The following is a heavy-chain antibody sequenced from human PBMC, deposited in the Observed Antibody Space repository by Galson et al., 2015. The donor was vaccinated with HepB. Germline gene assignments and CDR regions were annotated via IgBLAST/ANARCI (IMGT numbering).Heavy chain of an antibody. CDR3: AKDYYYDSSGYEPLDY. D-gene: IGHD3-22*01. J-gene: IGHJ4*02. CDR2: ISYDGSKK. Sequence: SLRLSCAASGFTFSTYGMHWVRQAPGKGLEWVAVISYDGSKKYYADPVKGQFTISRDNSKNTLYLQMNSLSAEDTAVYYCAKDYYYDSSGYEPLDYWGQGTLVTVSS. CDR1: GFTFSTYG. V-gene: IGHV3-30*18.